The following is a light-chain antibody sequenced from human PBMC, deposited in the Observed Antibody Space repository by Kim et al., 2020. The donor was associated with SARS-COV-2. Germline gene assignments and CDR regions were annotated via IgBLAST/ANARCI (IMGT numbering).Light chain of an antibody. V-gene: IGLV2-11*01. CDR1: SNNMGFYNY. CDR2: DVT. CDR3: CSYAGDYVI. Sequence: QSALTQPRSVSGSPGQSVTISCTGASNNMGFYNYVSWYQHHPGRAPKLIIYDVTKRPSGVPDRFSGSKSGNTASLTVSGLQSEDEADYYCCSYAGDYVIFGGGTQLTVL. J-gene: IGLJ2*01.